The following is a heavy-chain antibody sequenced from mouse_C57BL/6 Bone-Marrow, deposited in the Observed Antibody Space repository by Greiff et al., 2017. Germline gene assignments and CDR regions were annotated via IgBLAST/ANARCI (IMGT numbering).Heavy chain of an antibody. CDR1: GFSLTSYG. D-gene: IGHD4-1*01. CDR2: IWSGGST. V-gene: IGHV2-4*01. J-gene: IGHJ3*01. Sequence: QVHVKQSGPGLVQPSQSLSITCTVSGFSLTSYGVHWVRQPPGKGLEWLGVIWSGGSTDYNAAFISRLSISKDNSTSQVFFKMNSLQADDTAIYYCAKMNWAWFAYWGQGTLVAVSA. CDR3: AKMNWAWFAY.